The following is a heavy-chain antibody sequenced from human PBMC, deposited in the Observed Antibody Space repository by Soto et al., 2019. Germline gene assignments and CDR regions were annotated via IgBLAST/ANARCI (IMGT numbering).Heavy chain of an antibody. CDR1: GFSFSTTGVG. Sequence: QITLKESGPTLVNPTQTLPLTCTYSGFSFSTTGVGVGWVRQPPGQALEWLELIYWDDDKRYRPSLRDRLSITKDTSKKEGILTMTNMDPVHTATYYCVSGSFPNWFDPWGHGTPVTVPS. D-gene: IGHD3-10*01. J-gene: IGHJ5*02. V-gene: IGHV2-5*02. CDR2: IYWDDDK. CDR3: VSGSFPNWFDP.